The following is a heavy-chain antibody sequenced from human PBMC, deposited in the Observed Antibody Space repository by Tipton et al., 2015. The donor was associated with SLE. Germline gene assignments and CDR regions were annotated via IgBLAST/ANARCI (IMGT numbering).Heavy chain of an antibody. Sequence: TLSLTCTVSGGSISSTSYYWGWGWVRQPPGKGLEWIGSNYGGSTYYSPSLKSRVTISVDTSKNQFSLKVRSVTAADTAVYYCARHGSGTYHLVDYWGQRTLVTVSS. CDR2: NYGGST. V-gene: IGHV4-39*07. J-gene: IGHJ4*02. CDR1: GGSISSTSYY. D-gene: IGHD1-26*01. CDR3: ARHGSGTYHLVDY.